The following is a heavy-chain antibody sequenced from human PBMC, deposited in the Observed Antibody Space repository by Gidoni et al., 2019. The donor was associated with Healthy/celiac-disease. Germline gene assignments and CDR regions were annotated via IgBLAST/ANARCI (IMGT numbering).Heavy chain of an antibody. CDR1: GVTCSSYG. CDR2: KYYDGSKK. V-gene: IGHV3-30*18. CDR3: AKDDGEQWLVGYFDL. J-gene: IGHJ2*01. D-gene: IGHD6-19*01. Sequence: QVQLVESGGGVVQPGRSLRLSCAASGVTCSSYGMHWVRQAPGKGLEGVAVKYYDGSKKYYAASVKGRFTISRDNSKNTLYLQMNSLRAEDTAVYYCAKDDGEQWLVGYFDLWGRGTLVTVSS.